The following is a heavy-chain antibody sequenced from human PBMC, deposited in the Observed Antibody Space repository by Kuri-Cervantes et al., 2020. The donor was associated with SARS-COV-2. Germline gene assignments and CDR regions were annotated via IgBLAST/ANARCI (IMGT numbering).Heavy chain of an antibody. D-gene: IGHD3-3*01. V-gene: IGHV4-38-2*01. Sequence: ESLKISCAVSGYSISSGYYWGWIRQPPGKGLEWIGSIYHSGSTYYNPSLKSRVTISVDTSKNQFSLKLSSVTAADTAAYYYARLGDYDFWSGFDYWGQGTLVTVSS. CDR2: IYHSGST. CDR1: GYSISSGYY. J-gene: IGHJ4*02. CDR3: ARLGDYDFWSGFDY.